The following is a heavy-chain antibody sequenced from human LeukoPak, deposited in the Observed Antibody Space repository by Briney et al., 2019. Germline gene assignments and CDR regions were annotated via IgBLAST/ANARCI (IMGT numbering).Heavy chain of an antibody. V-gene: IGHV1-24*01. CDR1: GYTLTELS. D-gene: IGHD6-13*01. CDR3: ATSPPYSSSWFPSNWFDP. CDR2: FDPEDGET. Sequence: ASVKVSCKVSGYTLTELSMHWVRQAPGKGLEWMGGFDPEDGETIYAQKFQGRVTMTRDTSISTAYMELSRLRSDDTAVYYCATSPPYSSSWFPSNWFDPWGQGTLVTVSS. J-gene: IGHJ5*02.